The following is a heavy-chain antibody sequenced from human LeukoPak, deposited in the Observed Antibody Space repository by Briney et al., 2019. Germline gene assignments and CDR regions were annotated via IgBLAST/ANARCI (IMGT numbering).Heavy chain of an antibody. V-gene: IGHV4-61*02. CDR1: SGSISSGSYY. D-gene: IGHD4-17*01. Sequence: SETLSLTCTVSSGSISSGSYYWSWIRQPAGKGLEWIGRIYTSGSTNYNPSLKSRVTISVDTSKNQFSLKLSSVTAADTAVYYCAREGIYGDYRHWGQGTLVTVSS. CDR3: AREGIYGDYRH. J-gene: IGHJ4*02. CDR2: IYTSGST.